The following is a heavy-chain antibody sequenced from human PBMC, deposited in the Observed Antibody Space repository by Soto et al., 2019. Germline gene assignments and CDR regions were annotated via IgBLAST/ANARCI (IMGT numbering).Heavy chain of an antibody. CDR1: GGSISSSSYY. D-gene: IGHD4-17*01. CDR2: IYYSGST. Sequence: QLQLQESGPGLVKPSETLSLTCTVSGGSISSSSYYWGWIRQPPGKGLEWIGSIYYSGSTYYNPSLKSRVTMSVDTSKNHFSLKLSSVTAADTAVYYWARRKPPIFGDYSVSAFDIWGQGTMVTVSS. J-gene: IGHJ3*02. V-gene: IGHV4-39*02. CDR3: ARRKPPIFGDYSVSAFDI.